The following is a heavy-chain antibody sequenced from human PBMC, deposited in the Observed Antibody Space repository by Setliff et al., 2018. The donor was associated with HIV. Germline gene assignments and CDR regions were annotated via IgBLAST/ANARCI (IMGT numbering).Heavy chain of an antibody. Sequence: SETLSLTCTVSGASITSHYWSWIRQSPGRELEWIGYIYSTGSTNYNPSLQSRVSISMDASKNQFSLKLSSVTAADTAVYYCARAANYYDSSGYWAPPRYFDYWGRGTLVTVSS. V-gene: IGHV4-59*11. CDR3: ARAANYYDSSGYWAPPRYFDY. J-gene: IGHJ4*02. CDR1: GASITSHY. D-gene: IGHD3-22*01. CDR2: IYSTGST.